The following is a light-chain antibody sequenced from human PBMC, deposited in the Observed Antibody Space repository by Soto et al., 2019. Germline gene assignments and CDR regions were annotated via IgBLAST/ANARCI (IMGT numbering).Light chain of an antibody. CDR2: GAS. CDR3: QQYGGSPPST. J-gene: IGKJ2*01. V-gene: IGKV3-20*01. CDR1: QSVSSSY. Sequence: EIVLTQSPGTLSLSPGERATLSCRASQSVSSSYLAWYQQKPGQAPRLLIYGASTRATGIPDRFSGSGSGTDFTLTISRLEPEDFAVYYCQQYGGSPPSTFGQWTKLEIK.